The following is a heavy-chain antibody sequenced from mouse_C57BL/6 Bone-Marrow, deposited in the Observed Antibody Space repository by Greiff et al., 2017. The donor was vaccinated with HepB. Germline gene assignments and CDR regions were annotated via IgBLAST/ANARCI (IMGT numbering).Heavy chain of an antibody. CDR2: ISSGGSYT. CDR1: GFTFSSYG. Sequence: VQLKESGGDLVKPGGSLKLSCAASGFTFSSYGMSWVRQTPDKRLEWVATISSGGSYTYYTDSVKGRFTISRDNAKNTLYLQMSSLKSEDTAMYYCARQYYYGSSYSFDYWGQGTTLTVSS. CDR3: ARQYYYGSSYSFDY. V-gene: IGHV5-6*01. J-gene: IGHJ2*01. D-gene: IGHD1-1*01.